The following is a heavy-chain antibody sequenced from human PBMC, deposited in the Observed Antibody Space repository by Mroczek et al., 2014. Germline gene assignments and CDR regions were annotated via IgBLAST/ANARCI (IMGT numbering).Heavy chain of an antibody. J-gene: IGHJ4*02. CDR1: GGSFSGYY. D-gene: IGHD3-22*01. V-gene: IGHV4-34*01. CDR3: ARAPYDSSGYPLPSDY. Sequence: QVQLQQWGAGLLKPSETLSLTCAVYGGSFSGYYWSWIRQPPGKGLEWIGEINHSGSTNYNPSLKSRVTISVDTSKNQFSLKLSSVTAADTAVYYCARAPYDSSGYPLPSDYWGQGTLVTVSS. CDR2: INHSGST.